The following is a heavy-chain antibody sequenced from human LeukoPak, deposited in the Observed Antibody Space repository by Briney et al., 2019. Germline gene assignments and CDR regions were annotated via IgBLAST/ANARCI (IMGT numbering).Heavy chain of an antibody. CDR3: ARLGYSYGSPLGY. CDR1: GGSISSSSYY. D-gene: IGHD5-18*01. CDR2: IYSGNT. V-gene: IGHV4-39*07. Sequence: SETLSLTCTVSGGSISSSSYYWGWIRQPPGKGLEWIGSIYSGNTYYNPSLKSRVTISVDTSKNQFSLILNSVTAADTAVYYCARLGYSYGSPLGYWGQGTLVTVSS. J-gene: IGHJ4*02.